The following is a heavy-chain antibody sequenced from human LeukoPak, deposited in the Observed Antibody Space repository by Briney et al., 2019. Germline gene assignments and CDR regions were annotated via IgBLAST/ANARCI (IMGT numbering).Heavy chain of an antibody. CDR2: ISSSGSTI. Sequence: PGGSLRLSCAASGFTFSSYEMNWVRQAPGKGLEWVSYISSSGSTIYYADSVKGRFTISRDNAKNSLYLQMNSLRAEDTAVYYCAREGRYFDWLLKVGGPPYYYGMDVWAKGPRSPSPQ. CDR1: GFTFSSYE. CDR3: AREGRYFDWLLKVGGPPYYYGMDV. V-gene: IGHV3-48*03. D-gene: IGHD3-9*01. J-gene: IGHJ6*04.